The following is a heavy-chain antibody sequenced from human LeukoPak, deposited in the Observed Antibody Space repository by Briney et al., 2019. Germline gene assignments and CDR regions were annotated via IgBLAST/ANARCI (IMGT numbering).Heavy chain of an antibody. CDR2: IYYSGRT. V-gene: IGHV4-59*01. D-gene: IGHD1-26*01. J-gene: IGHJ2*01. CDR3: ARDGNPWNLDV. CDR1: GGSISPYY. Sequence: PSKTLSLTCTVSGGSISPYYWTWIRQSPGKALEWIGYIYYSGRTSYNPSLKSRVTMSVDTSKNQFSLHLSSVTAADTAVYYCARDGNPWNLDVWGRGTLVTVSS.